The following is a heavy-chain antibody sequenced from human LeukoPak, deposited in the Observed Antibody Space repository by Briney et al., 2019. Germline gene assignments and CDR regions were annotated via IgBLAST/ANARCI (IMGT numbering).Heavy chain of an antibody. V-gene: IGHV4-34*01. CDR2: INHSGTT. J-gene: IGHJ6*03. CDR1: SGSFSGDY. Sequence: TSETLSLTCAVYSGSFSGDYWSWIRQQPGKGLEWIGEINHSGTTNYNPSLKSRVTISVDTSKNQFSLKLSSVTAADTAVYYCARHKRGYYYYMDVWGKGTTVTISS. CDR3: ARHKRGYYYYMDV.